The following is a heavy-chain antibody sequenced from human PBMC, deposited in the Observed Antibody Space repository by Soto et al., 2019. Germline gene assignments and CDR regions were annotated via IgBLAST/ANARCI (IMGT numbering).Heavy chain of an antibody. CDR1: GFTFNTYD. Sequence: EVQLVESGGGLVKPGGSLRLSCAASGFTFNTYDMNWVRQAPGKGLEWVSSITTSSAHIYYADSLRGRITISRDNAKNSPFLHMNSLRPDDTAVYYCVRSGTARLLRHNWFHTWGQGTLVTVSS. CDR2: ITTSSAHI. V-gene: IGHV3-21*01. CDR3: VRSGTARLLRHNWFHT. D-gene: IGHD2-21*01. J-gene: IGHJ5*02.